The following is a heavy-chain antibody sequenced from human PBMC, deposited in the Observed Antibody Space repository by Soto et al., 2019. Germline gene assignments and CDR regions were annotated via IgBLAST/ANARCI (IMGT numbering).Heavy chain of an antibody. CDR2: IYYSGNT. D-gene: IGHD2-15*01. Sequence: SETLSLTCTVSGDSISNSNYYWGWIRQPPGEGPEWIGSIYYSGNTYYNPSLKSRVAFSVDTSKNQFSLKRTSVTAADTAVYYCVRVVVAVLGWFGPWGQGALVTVSS. J-gene: IGHJ5*02. CDR3: VRVVVAVLGWFGP. CDR1: GDSISNSNYY. V-gene: IGHV4-39*01.